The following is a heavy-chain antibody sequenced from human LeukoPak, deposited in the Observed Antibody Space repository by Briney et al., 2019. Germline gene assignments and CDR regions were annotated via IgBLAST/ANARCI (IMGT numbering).Heavy chain of an antibody. Sequence: GGSLRLSCAASGFTFSDYYMSWIRQAPGKGLEWVSYISSSGSTIYYADSVKGRFTISRDNAKNSLYLQMNSLRAEDTAVYYCARDRLVGATYAFDIWGQGTMVTVSS. V-gene: IGHV3-11*01. CDR1: GFTFSDYY. J-gene: IGHJ3*02. CDR2: ISSSGSTI. D-gene: IGHD1-26*01. CDR3: ARDRLVGATYAFDI.